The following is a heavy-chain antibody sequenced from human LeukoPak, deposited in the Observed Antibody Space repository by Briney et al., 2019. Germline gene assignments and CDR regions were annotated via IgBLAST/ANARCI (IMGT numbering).Heavy chain of an antibody. V-gene: IGHV4-38-2*01. CDR2: IYHSGST. Sequence: SETLSLTCAVSGYSISSGYYWGWIRQPPGKGLEWIGSIYHSGSTYYNPSLKSRVTISVDTSKNQFSLKLSSVTAADTAVYYCATLAYCTNGVCDFDYWGQGTLVTVSS. D-gene: IGHD2-8*01. CDR1: GYSISSGYY. CDR3: ATLAYCTNGVCDFDY. J-gene: IGHJ4*02.